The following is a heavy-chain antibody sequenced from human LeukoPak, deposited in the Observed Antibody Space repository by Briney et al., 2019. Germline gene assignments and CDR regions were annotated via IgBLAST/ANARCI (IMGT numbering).Heavy chain of an antibody. J-gene: IGHJ5*02. V-gene: IGHV4-59*08. CDR3: ARRARAEADTSPDNWIDP. Sequence: SETLSLTCSVSGVSINNYFWNWLRQPPGRGLEWIGHVYYTGSTGYNPSLKSRVFISIDTSMNQFSLKLSSVTAADTAVYYCARRARAEADTSPDNWIDPWGQGTLVTVSS. D-gene: IGHD6-13*01. CDR2: VYYTGST. CDR1: GVSINNYF.